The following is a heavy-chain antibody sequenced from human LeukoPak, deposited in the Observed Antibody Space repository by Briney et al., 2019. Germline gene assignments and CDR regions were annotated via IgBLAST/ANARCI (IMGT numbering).Heavy chain of an antibody. CDR3: ARRNPSDWYFDL. CDR1: GGSISSYC. D-gene: IGHD1-14*01. J-gene: IGHJ2*01. CDR2: IYYSGST. V-gene: IGHV4-59*01. Sequence: SETLSLTCTVSGGSISSYCWSWIRQPPGKGLEWIGYIYYSGSTNYNPSLKSRVTISVDTSKNQFSLKLSSVTAADTAVYYCARRNPSDWYFDLWGRGTLVTVSS.